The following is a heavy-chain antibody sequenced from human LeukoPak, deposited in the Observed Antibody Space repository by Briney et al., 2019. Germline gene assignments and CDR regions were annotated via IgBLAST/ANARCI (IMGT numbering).Heavy chain of an antibody. Sequence: KRGASLKISCKGSGYSFASYWIGWVRLLPGQGLEWMGIIYPGDSDTKYSPSFQGRVTISADKSINTAYLQWSSLKASDTAIYYCARQDGSAYYYFDYWGQGTLVTVSS. CDR3: ARQDGSAYYYFDY. CDR2: IYPGDSDT. CDR1: GYSFASYW. D-gene: IGHD6-19*01. J-gene: IGHJ4*02. V-gene: IGHV5-51*01.